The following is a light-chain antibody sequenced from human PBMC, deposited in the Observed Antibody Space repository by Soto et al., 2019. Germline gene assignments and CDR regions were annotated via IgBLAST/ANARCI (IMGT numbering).Light chain of an antibody. Sequence: EIVLTQSPGTLSLSPGERATLSCRASQSVSSSYLAWYQKTPGQAPRLLISGTSSRATGIPDRFSGSGSGTDFTLTISRLEPEDFAVYYCQHYDSSPLFSFGPGTKVEIK. J-gene: IGKJ3*01. V-gene: IGKV3-20*01. CDR2: GTS. CDR3: QHYDSSPLFS. CDR1: QSVSSSY.